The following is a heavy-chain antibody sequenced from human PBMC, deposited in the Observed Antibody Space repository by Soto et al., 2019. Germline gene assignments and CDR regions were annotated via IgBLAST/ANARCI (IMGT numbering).Heavy chain of an antibody. CDR1: GFNFSDYY. CDR3: ARDHYDSLTGSGWFDP. CDR2: ISSSSTYT. J-gene: IGHJ5*02. V-gene: IGHV3-11*06. Sequence: QMQVVESGGGLVKPGGSLRLSCAASGFNFSDYYMSWLRQAPGKGPEWLSYISSSSTYTNYADSVQGRFTISRDNAKNSLYLQMNALRAGDTAVYYCARDHYDSLTGSGWFDPWGQGTLVTVSS. D-gene: IGHD3-9*01.